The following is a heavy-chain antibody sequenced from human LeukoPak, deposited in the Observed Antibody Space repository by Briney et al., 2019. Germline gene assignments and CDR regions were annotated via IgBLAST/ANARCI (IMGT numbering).Heavy chain of an antibody. V-gene: IGHV3-23*01. CDR3: AKERSAGWPFDY. Sequence: YXDXVKGRXPVYRXNSKNTLYLQMNSLRAEXTAIYYCAKERSAGWPFDYWGQGTLVTVSS. D-gene: IGHD6-19*01. J-gene: IGHJ4*02.